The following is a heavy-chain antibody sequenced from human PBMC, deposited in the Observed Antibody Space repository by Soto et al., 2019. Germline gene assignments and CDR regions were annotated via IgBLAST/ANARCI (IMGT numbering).Heavy chain of an antibody. Sequence: ASVKVSCKASGYSFTDYHIHWVRQAPGQGLEWLGRINPKSGGTSTAQKFQGWVTMTTDTSISTASMELTRLTSDDTAIYYCARGDSTDCSNGVCYFFYNHDMDVWGRGTTVPVSS. CDR3: ARGDSTDCSNGVCYFFYNHDMDV. D-gene: IGHD2-8*01. V-gene: IGHV1-2*04. J-gene: IGHJ6*02. CDR1: GYSFTDYH. CDR2: INPKSGGT.